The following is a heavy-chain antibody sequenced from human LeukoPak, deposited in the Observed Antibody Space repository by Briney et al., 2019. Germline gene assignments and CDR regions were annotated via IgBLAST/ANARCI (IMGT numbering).Heavy chain of an antibody. V-gene: IGHV3-53*01. J-gene: IGHJ4*02. CDR1: GLTVSSNY. D-gene: IGHD6-13*01. Sequence: GGSLRLSCAVSGLTVSSNYMSWVRQAPGKGLEWVSIIFSGGSAFYGDSVKGRFTVSRDISKNTLYLQMNSLRAEDTAVYYCARARGGGSSWYVSFDYWGQGTLVTVSS. CDR2: IFSGGSA. CDR3: ARARGGGSSWYVSFDY.